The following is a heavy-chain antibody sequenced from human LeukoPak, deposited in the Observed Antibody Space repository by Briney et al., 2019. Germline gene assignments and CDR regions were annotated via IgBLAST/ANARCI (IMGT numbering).Heavy chain of an antibody. CDR1: GFTFTTYA. CDR2: ITGSGDYT. CDR3: AKDPKRAAAAFNWFDP. J-gene: IGHJ5*02. D-gene: IGHD6-13*01. Sequence: GGSLRLSCAASGFTFTTYAMSWVRQAPGKGLEWVSAITGSGDYTDYADSVKGRFTISRDNSKNTLYLQMNSLRAEDTAVYYCAKDPKRAAAAFNWFDPWGQGTLVTVSS. V-gene: IGHV3-23*01.